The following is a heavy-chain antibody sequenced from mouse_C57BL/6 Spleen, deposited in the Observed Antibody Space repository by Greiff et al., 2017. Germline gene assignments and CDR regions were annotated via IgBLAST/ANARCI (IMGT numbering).Heavy chain of an antibody. V-gene: IGHV1-69*01. CDR3: ARGDYSNSHYYAMDY. D-gene: IGHD2-5*01. J-gene: IGHJ4*01. Sequence: QVQLKQPGAELVMPGASVKLSCKASGYTFTSYWMHWVKQRPGQGLEWIGEIDPSDSYTNYNQKFKGKSTLTVDKSSSTAYMQLSSLTSEDSAVYYCARGDYSNSHYYAMDYWGQGTSVTVSS. CDR1: GYTFTSYW. CDR2: IDPSDSYT.